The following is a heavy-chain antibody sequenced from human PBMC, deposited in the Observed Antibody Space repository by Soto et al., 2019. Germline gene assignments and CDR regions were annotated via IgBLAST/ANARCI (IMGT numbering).Heavy chain of an antibody. D-gene: IGHD2-2*01. Sequence: GASVKVSCKASGYTFTSYDINWVRQATGQGLEWMGWMNPNSGNTGCAQMFQGRVTMTRNTSISTAYMELSSLRSEDTAVYYCARAVVVPAAIVWYYYYMDVWGKGTTVTVSS. V-gene: IGHV1-8*01. J-gene: IGHJ6*03. CDR1: GYTFTSYD. CDR2: MNPNSGNT. CDR3: ARAVVVPAAIVWYYYYMDV.